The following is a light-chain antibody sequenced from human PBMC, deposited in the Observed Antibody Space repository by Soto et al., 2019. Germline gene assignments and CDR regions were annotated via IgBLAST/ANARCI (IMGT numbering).Light chain of an antibody. CDR3: HQYNYYRPT. Sequence: DIQMTQSPSSLSASVGDRVTITCRASQSISSYLNWYQQKPGKAPKLLIYAASSLQSGVPSRFSGSGSGTDFTLTISSLQPEDFATYYCHQYNYYRPTFGQGTKVDIK. J-gene: IGKJ1*01. CDR1: QSISSY. CDR2: AAS. V-gene: IGKV1-39*01.